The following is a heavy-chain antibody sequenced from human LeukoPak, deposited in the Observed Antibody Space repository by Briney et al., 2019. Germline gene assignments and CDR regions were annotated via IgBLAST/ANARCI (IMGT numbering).Heavy chain of an antibody. J-gene: IGHJ4*02. CDR3: GKETGIILVRGAVDY. V-gene: IGHV3-23*01. Sequence: GGSLRLSCAASGFAFSSYAMSWVRQAPGKGLEWVSVTSGSGGNPYYADSVKGRFTISRDNSKNTVYLHMNSLRAEDTALYYCGKETGIILVRGAVDYWGQGNLVTVSS. CDR1: GFAFSSYA. CDR2: TSGSGGNP. D-gene: IGHD3-10*01.